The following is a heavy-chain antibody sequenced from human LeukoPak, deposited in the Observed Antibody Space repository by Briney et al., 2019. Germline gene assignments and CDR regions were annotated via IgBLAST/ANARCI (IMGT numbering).Heavy chain of an antibody. Sequence: GGSLRLSCAASGFTFDDYAMHWVRQAPGKGLEWVSGISWNSGSIGYADSVKGRFTISRDNAKNSLYLQMNSLRAEDTALYYCAKVGYGSGSYPTRLTYYFDYWGQGTLVTVSS. J-gene: IGHJ4*02. CDR3: AKVGYGSGSYPTRLTYYFDY. CDR1: GFTFDDYA. D-gene: IGHD3-10*01. CDR2: ISWNSGSI. V-gene: IGHV3-9*01.